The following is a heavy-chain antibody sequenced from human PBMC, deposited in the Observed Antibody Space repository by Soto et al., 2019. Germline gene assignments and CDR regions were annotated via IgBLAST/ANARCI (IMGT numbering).Heavy chain of an antibody. J-gene: IGHJ6*02. D-gene: IGHD6-19*01. CDR3: ARDRSGWSSGANYGMDV. V-gene: IGHV1-2*04. Sequence: ASVKVSCKASGYTFTGYYMHWVRQAPGQGLEWMGWINPNSGGTNYAQKFQGWVTMTRDTSISTAYMELSRLRSDDTAVYYCARDRSGWSSGANYGMDVWGQGTTVTVS. CDR1: GYTFTGYY. CDR2: INPNSGGT.